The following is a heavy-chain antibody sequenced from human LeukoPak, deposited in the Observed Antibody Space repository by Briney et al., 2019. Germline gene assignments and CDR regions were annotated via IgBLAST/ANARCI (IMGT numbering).Heavy chain of an antibody. J-gene: IGHJ4*02. Sequence: GGSLRLSCAASGFTFSSYAMHWVRQAPGRGLEWLAVIWYDESNKYYADSVKGRFTISRDNSKNTLYLQMNSLRAEDTAVYYCAKDRPSSGWYKGYLPGDLNWGQGTLVTVSS. CDR3: AKDRPSSGWYKGYLPGDLN. CDR1: GFTFSSYA. D-gene: IGHD6-19*01. V-gene: IGHV3-30*02. CDR2: IWYDESNK.